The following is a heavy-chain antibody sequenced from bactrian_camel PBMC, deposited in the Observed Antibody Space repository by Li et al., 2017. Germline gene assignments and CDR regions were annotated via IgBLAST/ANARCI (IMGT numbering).Heavy chain of an antibody. J-gene: IGHJ4*01. V-gene: IGHV3S40*01. CDR2: IYSGVGLT. D-gene: IGHD2*01. CDR3: TSPSESGWSDFIY. Sequence: VQLVESGGGSVQAGRSLRLSCVGYTSGPSGNFVAWFRQAPASEREGLVGIYSGVGLTLYADSVKGRFTISEDTSKRTVDLQMNSLKPEDTAMYYCTSPSESGWSDFIYWGQGTQVTVS. CDR1: TSGPSGNF.